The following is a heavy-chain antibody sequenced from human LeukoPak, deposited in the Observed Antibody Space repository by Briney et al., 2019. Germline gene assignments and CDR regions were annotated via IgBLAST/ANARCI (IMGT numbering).Heavy chain of an antibody. CDR3: AKRGYDILTAYAGFLFDY. CDR2: ISGSGGST. D-gene: IGHD3-9*01. V-gene: IGHV3-23*01. J-gene: IGHJ4*02. CDR1: GFTFSSYA. Sequence: PGGSLRLSCAASGFTFSSYAMSWVRQAPGKGLEWVSTISGSGGSTYYADSVKGRFTISRDNSKNTLYLQMNSLRAEDTAVHYCAKRGYDILTAYAGFLFDYWGQGTLVTVSS.